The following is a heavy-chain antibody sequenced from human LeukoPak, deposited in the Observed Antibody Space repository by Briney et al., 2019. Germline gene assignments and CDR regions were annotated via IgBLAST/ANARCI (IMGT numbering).Heavy chain of an antibody. CDR1: GGSISSYY. J-gene: IGHJ5*02. CDR3: ARQALLWFGELFTWFDP. Sequence: SETLSLTCTVSGGSISSYYWSWIRQPPGKGLEWIGYIYYSGSTNYNPSLKSRVTISVDTSKNQFSLKPSSVTAADTAVYYCARQALLWFGELFTWFDPWGQGTLVTVSS. D-gene: IGHD3-10*01. V-gene: IGHV4-59*08. CDR2: IYYSGST.